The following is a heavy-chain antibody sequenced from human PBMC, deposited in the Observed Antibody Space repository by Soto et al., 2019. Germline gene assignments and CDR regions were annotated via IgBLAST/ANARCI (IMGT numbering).Heavy chain of an antibody. V-gene: IGHV4-34*01. Sequence: SETLSLTCAVYGGSFSGYYWSWIRQPPGKGLKWIGEINHSGSTNYNPSLKSRVTISVDTSKNQFSLKLSSVTAADTAVYYCARARQDSRGSGWWFDPWGQGTLVTVPQ. CDR2: INHSGST. CDR3: ARARQDSRGSGWWFDP. D-gene: IGHD3-22*01. CDR1: GGSFSGYY. J-gene: IGHJ5*02.